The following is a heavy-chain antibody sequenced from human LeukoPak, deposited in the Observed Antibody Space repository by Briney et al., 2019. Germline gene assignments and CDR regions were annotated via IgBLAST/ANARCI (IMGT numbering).Heavy chain of an antibody. Sequence: ASLKVSCKASVYTFTGSYMHWVRQAPGQGLEWMGWINPNSGGTNYAQKFQGRVTMTRDVSTSTVYMELSSLRSEDTAVYYCARGDMYSGYDFPLDYWGQGTLVTVSS. CDR1: VYTFTGSY. CDR3: ARGDMYSGYDFPLDY. V-gene: IGHV1-2*02. D-gene: IGHD5-12*01. J-gene: IGHJ4*02. CDR2: INPNSGGT.